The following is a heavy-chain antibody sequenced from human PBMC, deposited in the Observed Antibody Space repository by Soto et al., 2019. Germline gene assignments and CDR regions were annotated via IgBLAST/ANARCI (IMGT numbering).Heavy chain of an antibody. D-gene: IGHD3-22*01. J-gene: IGHJ4*02. CDR2: MSSSGTYI. Sequence: EVQLVESGGGLVKPGGSLRLSCAASGFTFSSHSMNWVRQAPGRGLEWVSSMSSSGTYIYYAGSVKGRFTISRDNAKNSLYLQMNSLRADDTAVYYCARGYYYVSSGCIDHWGQGTLVTVSS. CDR1: GFTFSSHS. V-gene: IGHV3-21*01. CDR3: ARGYYYVSSGCIDH.